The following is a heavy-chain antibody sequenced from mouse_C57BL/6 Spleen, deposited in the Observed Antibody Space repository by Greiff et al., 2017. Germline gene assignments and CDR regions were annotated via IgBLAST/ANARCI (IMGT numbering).Heavy chain of an antibody. V-gene: IGHV1-82*01. Sequence: QVQLQESGPELVKPGASVKISCKASGYAFSSSWMNWVKQRPGKGLEWIGRIYPGDGDTNYNGKFKGKATLTADKSSSTAYMQLSSLTSEDSAVCVCAREGTHTGFDYWGQGTTLTVSS. CDR1: GYAFSSSW. CDR2: IYPGDGDT. J-gene: IGHJ2*01. CDR3: AREGTHTGFDY. D-gene: IGHD2-14*01.